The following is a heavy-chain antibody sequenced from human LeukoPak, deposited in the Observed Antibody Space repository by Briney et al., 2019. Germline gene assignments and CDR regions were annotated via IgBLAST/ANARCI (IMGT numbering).Heavy chain of an antibody. Sequence: SVKVSCKASGGTFSSYAISWVRQAPGQGLEWVGGIIPIFGTANYAQKFQGRVTITADKSTSTAYMELSSLRSGDTAVYYCARVREYSSSWYVGNAFDIWGQGTMVTVSS. D-gene: IGHD6-13*01. CDR2: IIPIFGTA. CDR1: GGTFSSYA. CDR3: ARVREYSSSWYVGNAFDI. V-gene: IGHV1-69*06. J-gene: IGHJ3*02.